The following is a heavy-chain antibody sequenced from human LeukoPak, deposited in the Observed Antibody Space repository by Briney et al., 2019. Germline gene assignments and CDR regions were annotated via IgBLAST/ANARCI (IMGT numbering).Heavy chain of an antibody. Sequence: ETLSLTCTVSGGSISSSSYYWGWIRQPPGKGLEWIGSIYYSGSTYYNPSLKSRVTISVDTSKNQFSLKLSSVTAADTAVYYCARHSGAALDAFDIWGQGTMVTVSS. D-gene: IGHD6-13*01. V-gene: IGHV4-39*01. J-gene: IGHJ3*02. CDR3: ARHSGAALDAFDI. CDR1: GGSISSSSYY. CDR2: IYYSGST.